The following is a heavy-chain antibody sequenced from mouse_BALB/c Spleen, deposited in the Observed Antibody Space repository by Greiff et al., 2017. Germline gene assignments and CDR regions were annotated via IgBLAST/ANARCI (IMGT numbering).Heavy chain of an antibody. CDR3: ARHRYDYAWFAY. Sequence: EVQLQQSGPELVKPGASVKIPCKASGYTFTDYNMDWVKQSHGKSLEWIGDINPNNGGTIYNQKFKGKATLTVDKSSSTAYMELRSLTSEDTAVYYCARHRYDYAWFAYWGQGTLVTVSA. J-gene: IGHJ3*01. V-gene: IGHV1-18*01. CDR2: INPNNGGT. D-gene: IGHD2-4*01. CDR1: GYTFTDYN.